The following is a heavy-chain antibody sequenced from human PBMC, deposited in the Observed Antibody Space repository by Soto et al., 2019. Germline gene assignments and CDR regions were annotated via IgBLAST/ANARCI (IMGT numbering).Heavy chain of an antibody. CDR1: AFTFSDYT. Sequence: EVQLVESGGGLVQPGGSLRLSSAASAFTFSDYTMTWVRQAPGRGLEFVSHISSSGGAIFYAESVKGRFTVSRDNAKNSLYLQMNSLRDEDTAVYFCARDHGGSTWFVGVYYFFGMDVWGQGTAVTVSS. V-gene: IGHV3-48*02. CDR3: ARDHGGSTWFVGVYYFFGMDV. J-gene: IGHJ6*02. CDR2: ISSSGGAI. D-gene: IGHD6-13*01.